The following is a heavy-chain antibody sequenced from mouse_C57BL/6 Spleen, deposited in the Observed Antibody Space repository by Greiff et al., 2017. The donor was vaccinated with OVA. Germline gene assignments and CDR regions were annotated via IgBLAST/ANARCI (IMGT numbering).Heavy chain of an antibody. D-gene: IGHD1-1*01. CDR1: GFTFSSYT. J-gene: IGHJ4*01. CDR3: ARHYGSSYAMDY. V-gene: IGHV5-9*01. CDR2: ISGGGGNT. Sequence: EVQGVESGGGLVKPGGSLKLSCAASGFTFSSYTMSWVRQTPEKRLEWVATISGGGGNTYYPDSVKGRFTISRDNAKNTLYLQMSSLRSEDTALYYCARHYGSSYAMDYWGQGTSGTVSS.